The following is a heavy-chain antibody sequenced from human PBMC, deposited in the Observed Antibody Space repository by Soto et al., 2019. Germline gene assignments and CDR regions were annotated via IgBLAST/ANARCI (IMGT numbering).Heavy chain of an antibody. J-gene: IGHJ5*02. Sequence: EVQLVESGGGLVQPGGSLRLSCAASGFSVSDNYMSWVRQAPGKGLEWISVIYSSGDTYYADSVNGRLTISRDNSRNKLYLQINDLRVEDTAIYYCARDPGHGSGVSCDPWGQGIPVTVSS. CDR1: GFSVSDNY. CDR3: ARDPGHGSGVSCDP. D-gene: IGHD2-8*02. V-gene: IGHV3-66*01. CDR2: IYSSGDT.